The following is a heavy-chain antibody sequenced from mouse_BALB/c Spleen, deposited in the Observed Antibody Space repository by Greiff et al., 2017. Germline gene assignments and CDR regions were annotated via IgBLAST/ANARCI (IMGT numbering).Heavy chain of an antibody. J-gene: IGHJ4*01. Sequence: EVMLVESGGGLVKPGGSLKLSCAASGFTFSVYYMYWVRQTPEKRLEWVATISDGGSYTYYPDSVKGRFTISRDTAKNTLYLQMSSLKSEDTAMYYCARDRGGYPYYAMDYWGQGTSVTVSS. CDR1: GFTFSVYY. D-gene: IGHD2-2*01. CDR3: ARDRGGYPYYAMDY. CDR2: ISDGGSYT. V-gene: IGHV5-4*02.